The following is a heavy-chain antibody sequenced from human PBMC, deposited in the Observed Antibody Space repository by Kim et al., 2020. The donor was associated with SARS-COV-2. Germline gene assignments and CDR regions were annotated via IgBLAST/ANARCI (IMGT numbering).Heavy chain of an antibody. CDR2: ISYDGSNK. D-gene: IGHD1-26*01. CDR3: AKALIGCYFGYDY. J-gene: IGHJ4*02. Sequence: GGSLRLSCAASGFTFNTYGMHWVRQAPGKGLEWVAVISYDGSNKYYADSVKGRFTISRDNSKNTLYLQMNSLRIEDTAVYYCAKALIGCYFGYDYWGQGTLVTVSS. CDR1: GFTFNTYG. V-gene: IGHV3-30*18.